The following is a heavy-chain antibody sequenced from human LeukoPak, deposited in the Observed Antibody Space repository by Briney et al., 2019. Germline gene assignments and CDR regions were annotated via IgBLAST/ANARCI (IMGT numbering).Heavy chain of an antibody. Sequence: ASVKVSCKASGYSFTGHYLHWVRQAPGQGLEWMGWMNPNSGNTGYAQKFQGRVTMTRNTSISTAYMELSSLRSEDTAVYYCARIGEYDFWSGYYTDYWGQGTLVTVSS. D-gene: IGHD3-3*01. J-gene: IGHJ4*02. CDR3: ARIGEYDFWSGYYTDY. V-gene: IGHV1-8*02. CDR2: MNPNSGNT. CDR1: GYSFTGHY.